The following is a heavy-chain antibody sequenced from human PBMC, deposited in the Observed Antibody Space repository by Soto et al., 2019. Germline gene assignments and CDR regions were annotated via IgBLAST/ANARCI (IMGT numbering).Heavy chain of an antibody. CDR1: GFTVNNSI. CDR3: AKGGLRRRLDP. J-gene: IGHJ5*02. V-gene: IGHV3-23*01. Sequence: GGSLRLSCTGSGFTVNNSIMTWVRQAPGKGLERVSGINDNGEVIYYADSVKGRFTLSRDSAKNTMYLQMNSLTVDDTAVYYCAKGGLRRRLDPWGRGIQVTVSS. CDR2: INDNGEVI.